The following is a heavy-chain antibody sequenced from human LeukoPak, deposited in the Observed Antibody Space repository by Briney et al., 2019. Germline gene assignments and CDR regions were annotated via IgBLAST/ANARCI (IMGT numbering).Heavy chain of an antibody. Sequence: PGRSLRLSCAASGFTFDDYAIYWVWQAPGKGLEWVSGISWNSGNIGYADSVRGRFTISRDNAKNSLYLQMNSLRAGDTALYYCVKGRSPDGYNLRIDGFDIWGQGTMVTVSS. D-gene: IGHD5-24*01. J-gene: IGHJ3*02. CDR1: GFTFDDYA. CDR3: VKGRSPDGYNLRIDGFDI. V-gene: IGHV3-9*01. CDR2: ISWNSGNI.